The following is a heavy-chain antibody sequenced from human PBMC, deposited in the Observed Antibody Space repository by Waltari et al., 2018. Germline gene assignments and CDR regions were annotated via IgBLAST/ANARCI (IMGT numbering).Heavy chain of an antibody. J-gene: IGHJ4*02. D-gene: IGHD3-22*01. CDR1: GGSFSGYY. CDR3: ARGRYDSSGYYDY. V-gene: IGHV4-34*01. Sequence: QVQLQQWGAGLLKPSETLSLTCAVYGGSFSGYYWSWIRQPPGKGLEWIGEINHSGSTNYNPALKSRVTISVDTSKNQFSLKLSSGTAADTAVYYCARGRYDSSGYYDYWGQGTLVTVSS. CDR2: INHSGST.